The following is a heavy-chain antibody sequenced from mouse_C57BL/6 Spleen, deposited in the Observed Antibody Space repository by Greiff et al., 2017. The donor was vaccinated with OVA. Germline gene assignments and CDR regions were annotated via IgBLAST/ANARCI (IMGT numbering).Heavy chain of an antibody. CDR3: ADGHHKAMDY. CDR2: IYPGDGDT. D-gene: IGHD2-3*01. CDR1: GYAFSSSW. Sequence: QVQLQQSGPELVKPGASVKISCKASGYAFSSSWMNWVKQRPGKGLEWIGRIYPGDGDTNYNGKFKGKATLTADKSSRTAYMHLSSRTSEDSAVYFCADGHHKAMDYWGQGTSVTVSS. J-gene: IGHJ4*01. V-gene: IGHV1-82*01.